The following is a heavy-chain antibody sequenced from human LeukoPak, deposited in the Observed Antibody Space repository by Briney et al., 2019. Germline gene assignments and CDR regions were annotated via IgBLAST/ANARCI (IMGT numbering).Heavy chain of an antibody. Sequence: SETLSLTCTVSGGSISSSSYYWGWMRRPPGKGLDWIGNIYYGGSSFYNPSLKSRVAITVDTSKNHFSLKLSSVTAADTAVYYCARRLEYTTGWFDPWGQGTLVTVSS. J-gene: IGHJ5*02. CDR3: ARRLEYTTGWFDP. V-gene: IGHV4-39*02. CDR2: IYYGGSS. CDR1: GGSISSSSYY. D-gene: IGHD4-17*01.